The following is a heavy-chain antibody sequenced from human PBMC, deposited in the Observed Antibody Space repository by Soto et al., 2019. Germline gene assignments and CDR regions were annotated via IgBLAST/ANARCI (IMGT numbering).Heavy chain of an antibody. D-gene: IGHD3-10*01. CDR2: ISAYNGNT. CDR3: ARERVYYYGSGSYYIPFDY. Sequence: QVQLVQSGAEVKKPGASEKASCKASGYTFTSYGISWVRQAPGQGLEWMGWISAYNGNTNYAQKLQGRVTMTTDTSTSTAYMELRSLRSDDTAVYYCARERVYYYGSGSYYIPFDYWCQGTLVTVSS. J-gene: IGHJ4*02. V-gene: IGHV1-18*01. CDR1: GYTFTSYG.